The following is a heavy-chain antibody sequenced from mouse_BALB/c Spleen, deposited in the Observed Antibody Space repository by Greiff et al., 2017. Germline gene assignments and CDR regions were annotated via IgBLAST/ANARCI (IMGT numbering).Heavy chain of an antibody. J-gene: IGHJ1*01. D-gene: IGHD2-10*02. CDR2: ILPGSGST. V-gene: IGHV1-9*01. Sequence: QVQLQQSGAELMKPGASVKISCKATGYTFSSYWIEWVKQRPGHGLEWIGEILPGSGSTNYNEKFKGKATFTADTSSNTAYMQLSSLTSEDSAVYYGARWLPSSYWYFDVWGAGTTVTVSS. CDR1: GYTFSSYW. CDR3: ARWLPSSYWYFDV.